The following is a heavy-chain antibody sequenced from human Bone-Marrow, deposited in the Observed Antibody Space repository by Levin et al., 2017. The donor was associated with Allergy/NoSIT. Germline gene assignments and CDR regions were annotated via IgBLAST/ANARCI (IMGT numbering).Heavy chain of an antibody. CDR3: AREGKYYYDSGGMDV. J-gene: IGHJ6*02. CDR1: GGSISSGGYY. D-gene: IGHD3-22*01. V-gene: IGHV4-31*03. CDR2: IYYSGST. Sequence: SQTLSLTCTVSGGSISSGGYYWSWIRQHPGKGLEWIGYIYYSGSTYYNPSLKSRVTISVDTSKNQFSLKLSSVTAADTAVYYCAREGKYYYDSGGMDVWGQGTTVTVSS.